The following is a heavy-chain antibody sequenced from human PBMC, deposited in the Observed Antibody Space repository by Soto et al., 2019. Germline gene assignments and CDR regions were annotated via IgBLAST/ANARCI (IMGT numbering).Heavy chain of an antibody. Sequence: GGSLRLSCAASGFTFSSYAMSWVRQAPGKGLEWVAAVSGSSGSINYADSVKGRFTISRDNSKNTLYLQMNSLRAEDTAVYYCAKDVVVVPAGGDAFDIWGQGTMVTVSS. D-gene: IGHD2-2*01. CDR1: GFTFSSYA. CDR2: VSGSSGSI. CDR3: AKDVVVVPAGGDAFDI. J-gene: IGHJ3*02. V-gene: IGHV3-23*01.